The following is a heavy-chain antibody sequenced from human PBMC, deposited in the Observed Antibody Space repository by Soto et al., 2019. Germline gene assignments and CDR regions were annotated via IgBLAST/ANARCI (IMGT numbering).Heavy chain of an antibody. Sequence: ASVKVSCKASGGTFSSYTIGWVRQAPGQGLEWMGRIIPILGIANYAQKFQGRVTITADKSTSTAYMELNSLRAEDTAVYYCARGLVDIVATIIYWYFDLWGRGTLVTVS. CDR2: IIPILGIA. CDR3: ARGLVDIVATIIYWYFDL. V-gene: IGHV1-69*02. D-gene: IGHD5-12*01. CDR1: GGTFSSYT. J-gene: IGHJ2*01.